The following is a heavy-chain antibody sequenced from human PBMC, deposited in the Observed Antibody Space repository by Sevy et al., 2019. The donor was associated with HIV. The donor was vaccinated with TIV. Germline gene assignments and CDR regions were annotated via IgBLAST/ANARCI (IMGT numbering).Heavy chain of an antibody. CDR2: IKQDGSEK. D-gene: IGHD5-12*01. CDR1: GFTFSSYW. V-gene: IGHV3-7*01. Sequence: GGSLRLSFAASGFTFSSYWMSWVRQAPGKGLEWVANIKQDGSEKYYVDSVKGRFTISRDNAKNSLYLQMNSLRAEDTAVYYCARAGRDGYNYREFFDYWGQGTLVTVSS. J-gene: IGHJ4*02. CDR3: ARAGRDGYNYREFFDY.